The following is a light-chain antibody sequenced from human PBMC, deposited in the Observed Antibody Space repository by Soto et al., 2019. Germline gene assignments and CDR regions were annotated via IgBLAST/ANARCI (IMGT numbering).Light chain of an antibody. V-gene: IGLV2-14*01. Sequence: QSVLTQPASVSGSPGQSITISCTGTTSDISDYNYVSWYQHHPDKAPKLLIFDVTYRPSGVSSSFSGSKSGNTASLTISALQAEDEADYYCCSYTSGNTYVFGTGTKVTVL. CDR3: CSYTSGNTYV. J-gene: IGLJ1*01. CDR1: TSDISDYNY. CDR2: DVT.